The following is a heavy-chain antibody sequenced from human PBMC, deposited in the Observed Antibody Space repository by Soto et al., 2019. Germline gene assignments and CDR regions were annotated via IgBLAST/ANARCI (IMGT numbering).Heavy chain of an antibody. CDR2: ISSSSSYI. J-gene: IGHJ4*02. D-gene: IGHD2-21*02. V-gene: IGHV3-21*01. CDR3: AREALYCGGDCYTPDY. CDR1: GFTFSSYS. Sequence: LRLSCAASGFTFSSYSMNWVRQAPGKGLEWVSSISSSSSYIYYADSAKGRFTISRDNAKNSLYLQMDSLRAEDTAVYYCAREALYCGGDCYTPDYWGQGTLVTVSS.